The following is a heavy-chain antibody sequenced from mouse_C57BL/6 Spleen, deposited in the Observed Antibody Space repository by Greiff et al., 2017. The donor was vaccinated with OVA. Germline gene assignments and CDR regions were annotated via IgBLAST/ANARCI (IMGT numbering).Heavy chain of an antibody. J-gene: IGHJ3*01. CDR3: ASGGDYAGAWFAY. CDR1: GYAFSSSW. V-gene: IGHV1-82*01. Sequence: QVQLQQSGPELVKPGASVKISCKASGYAFSSSWMNWVKQRPGKGLEWIGRIYPGDGDTNYNGKFKGKATLTADKSSSTAYMQLSSLTSEDSSVYFCASGGDYAGAWFAYWGQGTLVTVSA. D-gene: IGHD2-4*01. CDR2: IYPGDGDT.